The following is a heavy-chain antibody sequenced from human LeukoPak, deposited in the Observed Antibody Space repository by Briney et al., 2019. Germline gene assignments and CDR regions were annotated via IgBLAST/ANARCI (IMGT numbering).Heavy chain of an antibody. CDR1: GGSLSGYS. CDR2: IKHSGST. Sequence: SETLSLTCAVYGGSLSGYSGTWIRQPPGKGLEWVGDIKHSGSTNYNPSLKSRVTMSVDTSKNQFSLKLSSVTAADTAVYYCARSNYVWGSYRPRQSDAFDIWGQGTMVTVSS. D-gene: IGHD3-16*02. CDR3: ARSNYVWGSYRPRQSDAFDI. V-gene: IGHV4-34*01. J-gene: IGHJ3*02.